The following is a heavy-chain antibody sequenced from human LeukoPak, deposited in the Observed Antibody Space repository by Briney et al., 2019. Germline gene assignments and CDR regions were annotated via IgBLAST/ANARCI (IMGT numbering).Heavy chain of an antibody. CDR3: ARVLGIAAAGTLSLMDV. CDR2: INHSGST. J-gene: IGHJ6*02. V-gene: IGHV4-34*01. D-gene: IGHD6-13*01. CDR1: GGSFSGYY. Sequence: SETLSLTCAVYGGSFSGYYWSWIRQPPGKGLEWIGEINHSGSTNYNPSLKSRVTISVDTSKTQFSLKLSSVTAADTAVYYCARVLGIAAAGTLSLMDVWGQGTTVTVSS.